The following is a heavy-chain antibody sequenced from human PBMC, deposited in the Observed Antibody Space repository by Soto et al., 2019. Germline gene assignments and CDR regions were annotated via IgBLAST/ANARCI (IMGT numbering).Heavy chain of an antibody. CDR3: AADMITFGGVIVIPTYGMDV. CDR1: GFTFTSSA. D-gene: IGHD3-16*02. Sequence: SVKVSCEASGFTFTSSAVQWVRQARGQRLEWIGWIVVGSGNTNYAQKFQERVTITRDMSTSTAYMELSSLRSEDTAVYYCAADMITFGGVIVIPTYGMDVWGPGTTVSVSS. CDR2: IVVGSGNT. J-gene: IGHJ6*02. V-gene: IGHV1-58*01.